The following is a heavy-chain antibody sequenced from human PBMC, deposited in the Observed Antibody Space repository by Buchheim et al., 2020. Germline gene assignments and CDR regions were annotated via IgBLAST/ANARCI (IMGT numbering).Heavy chain of an antibody. J-gene: IGHJ4*02. CDR1: GFTFSSYS. CDR3: ARDRGTAMINRYFDY. V-gene: IGHV3-21*01. CDR2: ISSSSSYI. D-gene: IGHD5-18*01. Sequence: EVQLVESGGGLVKPGGSLRLSCAASGFTFSSYSMNWVRQAPGKGLEWVSSISSSSSYIYYADSVKGRFTISRDNAKNSLYLQMNSLRAEDTAVYYCARDRGTAMINRYFDYWGQGTL.